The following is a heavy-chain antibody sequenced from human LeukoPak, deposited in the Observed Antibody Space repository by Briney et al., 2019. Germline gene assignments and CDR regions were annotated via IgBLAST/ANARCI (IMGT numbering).Heavy chain of an antibody. V-gene: IGHV1-3*02. Sequence: ASVKVSCKASGYTFTSYAMHWVRQAPGQRLEWMGWSNAGNGNTKYSQEFQSRVTITRDTSASTAYMELSSLRSEDMAVYYCARGSSGLYYGMDVWGQGTTVTVSS. CDR1: GYTFTSYA. CDR3: ARGSSGLYYGMDV. J-gene: IGHJ6*02. CDR2: SNAGNGNT. D-gene: IGHD3-3*01.